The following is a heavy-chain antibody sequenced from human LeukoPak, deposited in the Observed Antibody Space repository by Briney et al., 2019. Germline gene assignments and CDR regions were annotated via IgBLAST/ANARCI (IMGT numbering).Heavy chain of an antibody. D-gene: IGHD3-22*01. J-gene: IGHJ6*02. CDR3: AREDISVPGSYYYYYGMDV. V-gene: IGHV4-61*02. Sequence: SETLSLTCTVSGGSISSGSYYWSWIRQPAGKGLEWIGRIYTSGSTNYNPSLKSRVTISVDTSKNQLSLKLSSVTAADTAVYYCAREDISVPGSYYYYYGMDVWGQGTTVTVSS. CDR2: IYTSGST. CDR1: GGSISSGSYY.